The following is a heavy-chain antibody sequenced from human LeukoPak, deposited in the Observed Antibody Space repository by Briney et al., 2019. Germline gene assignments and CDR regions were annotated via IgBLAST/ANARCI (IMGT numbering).Heavy chain of an antibody. V-gene: IGHV4-39*07. Sequence: SETLSLTCTVSGGSISSSSYYWGWIRQPPGKGLEWVGSIYYSGSTYYNPSLKSRVTISVDTSKNQFSLKLSSVTAADTAVYYCARDLNFGIAARPYYFDYWGQGTLVTVSS. CDR2: IYYSGST. D-gene: IGHD6-6*01. CDR1: GGSISSSSYY. J-gene: IGHJ4*02. CDR3: ARDLNFGIAARPYYFDY.